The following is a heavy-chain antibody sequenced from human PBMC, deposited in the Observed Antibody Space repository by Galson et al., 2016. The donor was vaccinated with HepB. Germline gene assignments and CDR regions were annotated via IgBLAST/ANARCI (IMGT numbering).Heavy chain of an antibody. V-gene: IGHV3-7*03. CDR2: IKRDGSQK. CDR1: GFIFKNYW. J-gene: IGHJ4*02. CDR3: ARDRGGTYSNCFDC. D-gene: IGHD1-26*01. Sequence: SLRLSCAASGFIFKNYWMAWVRQAPGQGLEWVANIKRDGSQKEYVDSVKGRFTISRDNAKNSLYLQINSLSAEDTAVYYCARDRGGTYSNCFDCWGQGTMVTVSS.